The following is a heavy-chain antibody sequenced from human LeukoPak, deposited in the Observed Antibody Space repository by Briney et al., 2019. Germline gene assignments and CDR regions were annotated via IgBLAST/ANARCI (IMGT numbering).Heavy chain of an antibody. J-gene: IGHJ4*02. V-gene: IGHV3-23*01. Sequence: GGSLRLSCAASGFTFSRYAMSWVRQAPGKGLEWVSAISGSGGSTYYADSVKGRFTISRDNSKNTLYLQMNSLRAEDTAVYYCANSGVRWLQLLYYWGQGTLVTVSS. CDR3: ANSGVRWLQLLYY. D-gene: IGHD5-24*01. CDR2: ISGSGGST. CDR1: GFTFSRYA.